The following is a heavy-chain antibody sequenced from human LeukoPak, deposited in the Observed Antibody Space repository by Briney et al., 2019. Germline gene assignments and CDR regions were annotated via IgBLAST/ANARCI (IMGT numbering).Heavy chain of an antibody. D-gene: IGHD6-6*01. CDR3: ARDGAEYSSSSGLGWFDP. V-gene: IGHV4-34*01. J-gene: IGHJ5*02. Sequence: SETLPLTCAVYGGSFSGYYWSWIRQPPGKGLEWIGEINHSGSTNYNPSLKSRVTISVDTSKNQFSLKLSSVTAADTAVYYCARDGAEYSSSSGLGWFDPWGQGTLVTVSS. CDR1: GGSFSGYY. CDR2: INHSGST.